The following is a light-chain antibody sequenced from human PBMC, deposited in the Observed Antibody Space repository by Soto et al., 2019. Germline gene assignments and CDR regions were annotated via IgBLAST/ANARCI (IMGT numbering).Light chain of an antibody. CDR2: GAS. CDR1: QSVSSN. Sequence: VVVKQSPPTLYVSLGERATLSCRASQSVSSNLAWYQQKPGQAPRLLIYGASTRASGIPDRFSGSGSGMDFTLTISSLEPEDFAVYYCQQSGDSQWTFGQGTKVDIK. CDR3: QQSGDSQWT. V-gene: IGKV3-15*01. J-gene: IGKJ1*01.